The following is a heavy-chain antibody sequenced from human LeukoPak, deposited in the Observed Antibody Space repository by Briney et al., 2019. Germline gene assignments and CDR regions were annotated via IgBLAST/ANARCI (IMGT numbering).Heavy chain of an antibody. CDR3: AREYSSGWTRVYYFDY. Sequence: ASVKVSCKASGYTFTGNYMHWVRQAPGQGLEWMGWINPNSGGTNYAQKFQGRVTMTRDTSISTAYMELSRLRSDDTAVYYCAREYSSGWTRVYYFDYWGQGTLVTVSS. CDR1: GYTFTGNY. V-gene: IGHV1-2*02. J-gene: IGHJ4*02. D-gene: IGHD6-19*01. CDR2: INPNSGGT.